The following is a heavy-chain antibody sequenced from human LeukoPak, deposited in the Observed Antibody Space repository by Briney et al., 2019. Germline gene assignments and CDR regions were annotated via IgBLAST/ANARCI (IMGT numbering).Heavy chain of an antibody. Sequence: SQTLSLTCTVSGGSISSGSYFWSWIRQSAGRGLEWIGRIDSSGNTNYNPSLKSRVIMSLGTSKNQFSLKLSSVTAADTAVYYCARARSIRYCSGGSCYSNYYYGMDVWGQGTTVTVSS. D-gene: IGHD2-15*01. V-gene: IGHV4-61*02. CDR3: ARARSIRYCSGGSCYSNYYYGMDV. CDR1: GGSISSGSYF. CDR2: IDSSGNT. J-gene: IGHJ6*02.